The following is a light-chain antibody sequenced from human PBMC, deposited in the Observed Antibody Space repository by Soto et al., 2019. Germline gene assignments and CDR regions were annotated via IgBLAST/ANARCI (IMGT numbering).Light chain of an antibody. Sequence: DIQMTQFPSTLSASVGDRVTITCRASQSIRSWLAWYQQKPGKAPNLLIYKASSLPSGVPSRFSGSGYGTEFTLTISSLQPDDIATYCCQQYDSYSTFGGGTKVQIK. J-gene: IGKJ4*01. CDR3: QQYDSYST. CDR1: QSIRSW. CDR2: KAS. V-gene: IGKV1-5*03.